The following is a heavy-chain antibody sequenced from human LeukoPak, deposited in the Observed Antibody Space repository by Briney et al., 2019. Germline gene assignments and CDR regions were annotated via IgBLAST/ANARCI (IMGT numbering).Heavy chain of an antibody. CDR1: GYTFTAFG. D-gene: IGHD4-17*01. CDR3: ARTHDYGDYYFDY. Sequence: ASVKVSCKTSGYTFTAFGIHWLRQAPGQRLECMGWINAGNGNIYYSPDFQGRVAFTSDKSASTAYMELNSLRSEDTAIYYCARTHDYGDYYFDYWGQGTLVTVSS. V-gene: IGHV1-3*03. J-gene: IGHJ4*02. CDR2: INAGNGNI.